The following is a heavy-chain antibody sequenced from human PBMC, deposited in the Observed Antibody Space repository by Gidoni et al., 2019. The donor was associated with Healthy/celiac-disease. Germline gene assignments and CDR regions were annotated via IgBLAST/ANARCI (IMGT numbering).Heavy chain of an antibody. Sequence: SCKGSGYSFTSYWISWVRQIPGKGLEWMGRIDPSDSYTNYSPSFQGHVTISADKSISTAYLQWSSLKASDTAMYYCASYSYPGGDFRYEDYWGQGTLVTVSS. CDR2: IDPSDSYT. V-gene: IGHV5-10-1*01. CDR3: ASYSYPGGDFRYEDY. CDR1: GYSFTSYW. D-gene: IGHD2-21*02. J-gene: IGHJ4*02.